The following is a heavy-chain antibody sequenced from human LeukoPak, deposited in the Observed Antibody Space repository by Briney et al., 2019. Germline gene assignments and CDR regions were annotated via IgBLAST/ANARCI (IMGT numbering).Heavy chain of an antibody. CDR2: ISYDGSNK. V-gene: IGHV3-30*18. J-gene: IGHJ4*02. CDR3: AKDALYYYDSTPQQ. Sequence: PGRSLRLSCAASGFTFSGYGMHWVRQAPGKGLEWVAVISYDGSNKYYADSVKGRFTISRDNSKNTLYLQMNSLRAEDTAVYYCAKDALYYYDSTPQQWGQGTLVTVSS. CDR1: GFTFSGYG. D-gene: IGHD3-22*01.